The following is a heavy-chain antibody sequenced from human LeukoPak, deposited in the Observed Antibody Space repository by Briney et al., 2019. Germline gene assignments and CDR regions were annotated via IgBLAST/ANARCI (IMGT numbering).Heavy chain of an antibody. CDR2: IKSKTDGETT. Sequence: PGGSLRLSCAASGDSFRTAWMSWVRQAPGKGLEWVGRIKSKTDGETTDYAAPVKGRFTISRDDAKNMVFLEMNSLKTEDTALYYCTTDEWLWGQVTLVIVSS. CDR1: GDSFRTAW. J-gene: IGHJ4*02. CDR3: TTDEWL. D-gene: IGHD6-19*01. V-gene: IGHV3-15*01.